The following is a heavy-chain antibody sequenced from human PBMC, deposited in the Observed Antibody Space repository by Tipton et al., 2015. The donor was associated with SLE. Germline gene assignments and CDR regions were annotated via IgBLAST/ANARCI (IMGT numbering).Heavy chain of an antibody. CDR3: VRDYIAATGMFDY. Sequence: SLRLSCAASGFTFSTYGMQWVRQAPGKGLEWVAVIWYDGSNKYYADSVKGRVTISRDNSKNTLYLQMNSLRAEDTAVYYCVRDYIAATGMFDYWGPGTLVTVSS. CDR1: GFTFSTYG. D-gene: IGHD6-13*01. V-gene: IGHV3-33*01. CDR2: IWYDGSNK. J-gene: IGHJ4*02.